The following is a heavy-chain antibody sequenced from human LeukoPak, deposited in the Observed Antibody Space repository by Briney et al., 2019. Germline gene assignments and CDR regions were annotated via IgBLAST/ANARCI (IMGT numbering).Heavy chain of an antibody. CDR2: IWFDGITK. D-gene: IGHD2-21*02. Sequence: PGRSLRLSCAASGFTLSSYGMHWVRQAPGKGLEWVAVIWFDGITKYCADSVKGRFTTSRDTSNNTLYLQMNSLRAEDTAVYYCAREVDGDYYFDYWGRGTQVTVSS. CDR3: AREVDGDYYFDY. CDR1: GFTLSSYG. J-gene: IGHJ4*02. V-gene: IGHV3-33*01.